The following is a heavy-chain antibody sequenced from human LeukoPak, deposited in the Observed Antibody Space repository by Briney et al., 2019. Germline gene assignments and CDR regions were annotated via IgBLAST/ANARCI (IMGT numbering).Heavy chain of an antibody. D-gene: IGHD2-21*02. CDR1: GGSISSGSYY. J-gene: IGHJ4*02. V-gene: IGHV4-61*02. Sequence: PSETLSLTCTVSGGSISSGSYYWSWIRQPAGKGLEWIGRIYTSGSTNYNPSLKSRVTISVDTSKNQFSLKLSSVTAADTAVYYCASGEITLGYCGGDCYSAFDYWGQGTLVTVSS. CDR2: IYTSGST. CDR3: ASGEITLGYCGGDCYSAFDY.